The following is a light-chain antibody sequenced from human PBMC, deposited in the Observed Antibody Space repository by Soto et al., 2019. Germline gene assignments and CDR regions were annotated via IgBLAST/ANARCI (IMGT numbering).Light chain of an antibody. CDR1: SSDVGGYNY. Sequence: QSALTQPASVSGSPGQSITLSCTGTSSDVGGYNYVSWYQQHPGKAPKLMIYEVINRPSGVSTRFSGSKSGNTVSLTISGLQAEDEADYYCTSYTDTSAYFVLGTGTKVTVL. CDR3: TSYTDTSAYFV. CDR2: EVI. V-gene: IGLV2-14*01. J-gene: IGLJ1*01.